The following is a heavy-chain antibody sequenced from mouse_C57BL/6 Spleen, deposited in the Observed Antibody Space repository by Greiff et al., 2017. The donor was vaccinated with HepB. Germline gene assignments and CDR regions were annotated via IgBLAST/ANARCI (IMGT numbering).Heavy chain of an antibody. Sequence: EVQLQESGPGLEKPSQSLSLTCSVTGYSITSGYYWNWIRQFPGNKLEWMGYISYDGSNNYNPSIKNRIPITRDTSKNQFFLKLNSVTTEDTATYYCARGGYGIFDYWGQGTTLTVSS. CDR2: ISYDGSN. CDR1: GYSITSGYY. J-gene: IGHJ2*01. CDR3: ARGGYGIFDY. V-gene: IGHV3-6*01. D-gene: IGHD2-1*01.